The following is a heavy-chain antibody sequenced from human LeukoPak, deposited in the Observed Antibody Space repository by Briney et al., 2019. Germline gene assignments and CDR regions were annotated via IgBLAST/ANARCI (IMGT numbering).Heavy chain of an antibody. CDR2: VSSSSSYT. J-gene: IGHJ4*02. V-gene: IGHV3-11*03. CDR3: AAGTSADY. CDR1: GIPFSDFY. D-gene: IGHD1-26*01. Sequence: GGSLRLSCVVSGIPFSDFYMNWIRQAPGKGLEWISYVSSSSSYTDYAESVKGRFIISRDNAKSALYLEMSDLRVEDTAVYYCAAGTSADYWGQGTLVTVSS.